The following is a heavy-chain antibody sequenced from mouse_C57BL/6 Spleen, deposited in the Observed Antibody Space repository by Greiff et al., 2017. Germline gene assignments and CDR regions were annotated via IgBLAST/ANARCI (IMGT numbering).Heavy chain of an antibody. J-gene: IGHJ4*01. V-gene: IGHV1-69*01. Sequence: QVQLQQPGAELVMPGASVKLSCKASGYTFTSYWMHWVKQRPGQGLEWIGVIDPSDSYTNYNQKFKGKSTLTVDKSSSTAYMQLSSLTSEDSAVXYCASSRNGAMDYWGQGTSVTVSS. D-gene: IGHD2-1*01. CDR1: GYTFTSYW. CDR3: ASSRNGAMDY. CDR2: IDPSDSYT.